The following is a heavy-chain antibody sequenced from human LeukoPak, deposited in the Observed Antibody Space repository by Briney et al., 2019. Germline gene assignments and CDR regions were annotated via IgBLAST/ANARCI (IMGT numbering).Heavy chain of an antibody. Sequence: PGGSLRLSCAASGFTFNNYWMSWVRQAPGKGLEWVANIKQDGSEKYYMDSVVGRFIISRDNSKNALYLQMNSLRVEETAVYFCVRDGPTAVEGPRAFDIWGQGTMVTVSS. CDR2: IKQDGSEK. J-gene: IGHJ3*02. CDR1: GFTFNNYW. V-gene: IGHV3-7*01. CDR3: VRDGPTAVEGPRAFDI. D-gene: IGHD4-23*01.